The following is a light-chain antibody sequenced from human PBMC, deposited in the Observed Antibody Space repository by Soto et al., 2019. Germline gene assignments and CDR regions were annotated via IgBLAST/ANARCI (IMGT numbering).Light chain of an antibody. J-gene: IGKJ4*01. CDR2: WAS. V-gene: IGKV4-1*01. CDR3: QQYYGTPIT. CDR1: QSILSSSNNKNY. Sequence: DIVMTQSPDSLAVSLGERATINCKSSQSILSSSNNKNYLGWYQKKPGQPPKLLIYWASTRESGDPDRLSGSGSGTDFTLTISSLQAEDVAVYYCQQYYGTPITFGGGTKVEIK.